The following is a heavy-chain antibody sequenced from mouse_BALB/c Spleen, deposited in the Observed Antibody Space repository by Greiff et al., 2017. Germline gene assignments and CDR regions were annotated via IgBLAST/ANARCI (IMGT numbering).Heavy chain of an antibody. CDR3: ASITTVVATKFDY. V-gene: IGHV3-2*02. J-gene: IGHJ2*01. Sequence: EVKVEESGPGLVKPSQSLSLTCTVTGYSITSDYAWNWIRQFPGNKLEWMGYISYSGSTSYNPSLKSRISITRDTSKNQFFLQLNSVTTEDTATYYCASITTVVATKFDYWGQGTTLTVSS. CDR2: ISYSGST. D-gene: IGHD1-1*01. CDR1: GYSITSDYA.